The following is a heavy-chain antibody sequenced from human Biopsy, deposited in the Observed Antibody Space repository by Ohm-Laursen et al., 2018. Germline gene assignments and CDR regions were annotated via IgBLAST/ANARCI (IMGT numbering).Heavy chain of an antibody. CDR1: GFTFSDYY. CDR3: ARSRGSSGIATIYYYGMDV. Sequence: SLRLSCAASGFTFSDYYMSWIRQAPGKGLEWTSYLSSRGSNIYYADSVKGRFTISRDNAKNSLYLQMNSLRAEDTAVYYCARSRGSSGIATIYYYGMDVWGQGTTVTVSS. V-gene: IGHV3-11*04. CDR2: LSSRGSNI. J-gene: IGHJ6*02. D-gene: IGHD3-10*01.